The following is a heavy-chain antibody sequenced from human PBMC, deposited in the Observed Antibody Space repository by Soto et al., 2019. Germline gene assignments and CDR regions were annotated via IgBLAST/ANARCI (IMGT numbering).Heavy chain of an antibody. D-gene: IGHD3-10*01. CDR3: ARSRPVTSRGGSAPFDY. V-gene: IGHV4-59*01. Sequence: QVQLQESGPGLVKASETLSLTCSVSGASIRNYYWTWIRQPPGKGLEWIGYMYFSGKANYNPSLKSRVTISVDTSKSQFSLTLRSVTAADTATYYCARSRPVTSRGGSAPFDYWGQGALVTVSS. CDR2: MYFSGKA. J-gene: IGHJ4*02. CDR1: GASIRNYY.